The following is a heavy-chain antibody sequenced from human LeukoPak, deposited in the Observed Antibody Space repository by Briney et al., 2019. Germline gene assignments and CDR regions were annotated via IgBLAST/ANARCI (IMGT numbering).Heavy chain of an antibody. CDR2: ISGSGGST. J-gene: IGHJ4*02. Sequence: GGSLRLSCAASGFTFSSYGMSWVRQAPGKGLEWVSAISGSGGSTYYADSVKGRFTISRDNSKNTLYLQMNSLRAEDTAVYYCARDGDRIAAAGNFYDYWGQGALVTVSS. D-gene: IGHD6-13*01. CDR3: ARDGDRIAAAGNFYDY. V-gene: IGHV3-23*01. CDR1: GFTFSSYG.